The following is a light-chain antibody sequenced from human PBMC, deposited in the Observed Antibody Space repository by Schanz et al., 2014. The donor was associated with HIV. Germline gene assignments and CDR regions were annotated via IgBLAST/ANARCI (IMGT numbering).Light chain of an antibody. CDR1: SSDVGGYNY. CDR3: AAWDDSLNGVV. Sequence: QSALTQPPSASGSPGQSVTISCTGTSSDVGGYNYVPWYQQHPGKAPKLMIYEVSKRPSGVPDRFSGSKSGNTASLTVSGLQAEDEADYYCAAWDDSLNGVVFGGGTKLTVL. V-gene: IGLV2-8*01. CDR2: EVS. J-gene: IGLJ2*01.